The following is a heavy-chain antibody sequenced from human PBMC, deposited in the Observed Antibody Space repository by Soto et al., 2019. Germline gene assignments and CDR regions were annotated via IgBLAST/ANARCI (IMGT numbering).Heavy chain of an antibody. CDR3: ARVPPTDYYYYYMDV. J-gene: IGHJ6*03. CDR2: ISSSSSTI. D-gene: IGHD4-17*01. Sequence: PGGSLRLSCAASGIIFKGFGMHWVRQAPRKGLEWVSYISSSSSTIYYADSVKGRFTISRDNAKNSLYLQMNSLRAEDTAVYYCARVPPTDYYYYYMDVWGKGTTVTVSS. V-gene: IGHV3-48*01. CDR1: GIIFKGFG.